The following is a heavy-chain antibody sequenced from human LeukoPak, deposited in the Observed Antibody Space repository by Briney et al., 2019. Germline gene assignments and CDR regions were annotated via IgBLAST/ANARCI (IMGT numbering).Heavy chain of an antibody. Sequence: SETLSLTRTVSGGSISSYYWSWIRQPAGRGLEWIGRIYTSGSTNYNPSLKSRVTMSVDTSKNQFSLKLSSVTAADTAVYYCARGGDDILTGHAFDIWGQGTMVTVSS. J-gene: IGHJ3*02. D-gene: IGHD3-9*01. CDR1: GGSISSYY. V-gene: IGHV4-4*07. CDR3: ARGGDDILTGHAFDI. CDR2: IYTSGST.